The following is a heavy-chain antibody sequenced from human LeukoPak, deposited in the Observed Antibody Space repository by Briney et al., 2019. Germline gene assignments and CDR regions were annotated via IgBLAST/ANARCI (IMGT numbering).Heavy chain of an antibody. CDR2: IKQDGSEK. CDR1: GFTFSSYW. CDR3: ASGYYDFWSGYYTRGLDAFDI. J-gene: IGHJ3*02. Sequence: GGSLRLSCAASGFTFSSYWMSWVRQAPGKGLEWVANIKQDGSEKYYVDSVKGRFTISRDNAKNSLYLQMNSLRAEDTAVYYCASGYYDFWSGYYTRGLDAFDIWGQGTMVTVSS. V-gene: IGHV3-7*01. D-gene: IGHD3-3*01.